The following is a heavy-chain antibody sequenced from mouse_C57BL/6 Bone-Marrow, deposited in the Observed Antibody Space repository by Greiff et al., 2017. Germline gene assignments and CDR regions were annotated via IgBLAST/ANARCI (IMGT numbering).Heavy chain of an antibody. CDR3: ASSMITTAGDYFDY. CDR1: GFSLTSYG. V-gene: IGHV2-2*01. D-gene: IGHD2-4*01. Sequence: QVHVKQSGPGLVQPSQSLSITCTVSGFSLTSYGVHWVRQSPGKGLEWLGVIWSGGSTDYNAAFISRLSISKDNSKSQVFFKMNSLQAEDTAIYYCASSMITTAGDYFDYWGQGTTLTVSS. CDR2: IWSGGST. J-gene: IGHJ2*01.